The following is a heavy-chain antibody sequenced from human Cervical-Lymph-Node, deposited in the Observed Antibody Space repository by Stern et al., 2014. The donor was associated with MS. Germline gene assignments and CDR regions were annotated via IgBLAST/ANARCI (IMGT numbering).Heavy chain of an antibody. V-gene: IGHV3-30*04. D-gene: IGHD2-15*01. Sequence: QVQLVESGGGVVQPGRSLRLSCEVSGFMFSIYAMHWVRQSPGKGLEWLGVISYDGSKKHYADSVKGRFTISRDNSKNTLYLQINSLRAEDTAVYHCAKDQVPDYDASGGWLDPWGQGTLVTVSS. CDR2: ISYDGSKK. CDR3: AKDQVPDYDASGGWLDP. CDR1: GFMFSIYA. J-gene: IGHJ5*02.